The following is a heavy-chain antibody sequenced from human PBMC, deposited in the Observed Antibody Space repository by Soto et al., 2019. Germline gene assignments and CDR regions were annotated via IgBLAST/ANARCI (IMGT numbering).Heavy chain of an antibody. J-gene: IGHJ4*02. CDR2: INHSGST. CDR1: GGSFSGYY. D-gene: IGHD3-16*02. V-gene: IGHV4-34*01. CDR3: ARGRDYVWGSYRRNFDY. Sequence: ETLSLTCAVYGGSFSGYYWSWIRQPPGKGLEWIGEINHSGSTNYNPSLKSRVTISVDTSKNQFSLKLSSVTAADTAVYYCARGRDYVWGSYRRNFDYWGQGTLVTVSS.